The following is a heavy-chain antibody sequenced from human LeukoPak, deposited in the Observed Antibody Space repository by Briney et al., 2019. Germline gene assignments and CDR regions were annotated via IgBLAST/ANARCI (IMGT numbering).Heavy chain of an antibody. CDR2: ISSSSSTI. CDR3: ARGAYYYED. Sequence: EGSLRLSCAASGFTFSSHSMNWVRQAPGRGLEWVSYISSSSSTIYYADSVKGRFTISRDNAKNSLYLQMNSLRAEDTAVYYCARGAYYYEDWGQGTLVTVSS. V-gene: IGHV3-48*01. CDR1: GFTFSSHS. D-gene: IGHD3-22*01. J-gene: IGHJ4*02.